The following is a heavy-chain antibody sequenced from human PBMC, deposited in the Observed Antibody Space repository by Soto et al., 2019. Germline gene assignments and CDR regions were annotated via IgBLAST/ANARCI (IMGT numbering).Heavy chain of an antibody. CDR3: ARVRYSSGWALDY. V-gene: IGHV3-72*01. J-gene: IGHJ4*02. CDR1: GFTFSDHY. Sequence: VQLVESGGGLVQPGGSLRLSCAVSGFTFSDHYMDWVRQAPGKGLEWVGRTRNKANSYTTEYAASVKGRFTIFRDESENSLYLQMNSLKTEDMAVYYCARVRYSSGWALDYWGQGTLVTVSS. CDR2: TRNKANSYTT. D-gene: IGHD6-19*01.